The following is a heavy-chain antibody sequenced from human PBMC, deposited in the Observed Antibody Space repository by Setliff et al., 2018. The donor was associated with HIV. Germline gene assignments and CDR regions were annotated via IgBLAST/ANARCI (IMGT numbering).Heavy chain of an antibody. CDR2: ISGSGGST. D-gene: IGHD6-13*01. Sequence: GGDLRLSCASSAFTYSSYDMSWVRQAPGNGLEWVSAISGSGGSTYYADPVKGRFTISRDNSKNTLYLQINSLRAKDTAVYYCEKDLRQQLALFDYWGQGTLVTVSS. J-gene: IGHJ4*02. V-gene: IGHV3-23*01. CDR1: AFTYSSYD. CDR3: EKDLRQQLALFDY.